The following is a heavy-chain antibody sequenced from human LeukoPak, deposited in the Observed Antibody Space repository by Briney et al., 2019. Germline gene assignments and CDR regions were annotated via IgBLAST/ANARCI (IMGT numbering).Heavy chain of an antibody. V-gene: IGHV4-59*12. CDR1: GASISSYY. D-gene: IGHD3-22*01. J-gene: IGHJ4*02. CDR2: IYYSGST. Sequence: SETLSLTCTVSGASISSYYWSWIRQPPGRGLEWIGYIYYSGSTNYNPSLKSRVTMSVDTSKNQFSLNLSSVTAADTAVYYCARVAYDSSGYRLDYWGQGTLVTVSS. CDR3: ARVAYDSSGYRLDY.